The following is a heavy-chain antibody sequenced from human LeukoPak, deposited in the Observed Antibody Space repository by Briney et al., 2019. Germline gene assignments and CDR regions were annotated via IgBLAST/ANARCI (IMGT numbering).Heavy chain of an antibody. CDR2: IKSKTDGGTT. CDR1: GFTFSNAW. Sequence: PGGSLRLSCAASGFTFSNAWMSWVRQAPGKGLEWVGRIKSKTDGGTTDYAAPVKGRFTISRDNAKNSLFLQMNSLRAEDTAVYYCARDETTVTTWGLDAFDIWGQGTMVTVSS. V-gene: IGHV3-15*01. CDR3: ARDETTVTTWGLDAFDI. J-gene: IGHJ3*02. D-gene: IGHD4-17*01.